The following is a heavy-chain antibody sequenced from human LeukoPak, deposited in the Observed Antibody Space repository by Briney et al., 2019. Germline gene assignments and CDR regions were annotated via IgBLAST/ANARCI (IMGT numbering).Heavy chain of an antibody. CDR2: LFYSGST. J-gene: IGHJ4*02. CDR1: GGSISSYY. V-gene: IGHV4-59*01. D-gene: IGHD3-10*01. CDR3: ATVAVIRGVTYFDY. Sequence: PSETLSLTCTVSGGSISSYYWSWIRQPPGKGLVWIAYLFYSGSTDYNPSLESRVTISVDTTKTQFSLKLRSVTAADTAVYYCATVAVIRGVTYFDYWGQGTLVTVSS.